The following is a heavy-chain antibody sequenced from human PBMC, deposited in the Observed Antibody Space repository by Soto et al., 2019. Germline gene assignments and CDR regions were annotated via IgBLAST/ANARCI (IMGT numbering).Heavy chain of an antibody. CDR1: GGSISSYY. V-gene: IGHV4-59*01. CDR2: IYYSGST. D-gene: IGHD3-22*01. CDR3: ARGLYYYDSSGYYR. J-gene: IGHJ4*02. Sequence: PSETLSLTCTVSGGSISSYYWSWIRQPPGKGLEWIGYIYYSGSTNYNPSLKSRVTISVDTSKNQFSLKLSSVTAADTAVYYCARGLYYYDSSGYYRWGRGTLVTVSS.